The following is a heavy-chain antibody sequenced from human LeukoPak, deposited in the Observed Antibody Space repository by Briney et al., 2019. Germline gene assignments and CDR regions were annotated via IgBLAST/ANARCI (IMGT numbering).Heavy chain of an antibody. J-gene: IGHJ4*02. Sequence: SETLSLTCTVSGGSISSYYWSWIRQPAGKGLEWIGRIYTSESTNYNPSLKSRVTMSVDTSKNQFSLNLRSVTAADTAVYYCARGLTKPGTTTNFDYWGQGTLVTVSS. CDR3: ARGLTKPGTTTNFDY. CDR1: GGSISSYY. V-gene: IGHV4-4*07. D-gene: IGHD1-7*01. CDR2: IYTSEST.